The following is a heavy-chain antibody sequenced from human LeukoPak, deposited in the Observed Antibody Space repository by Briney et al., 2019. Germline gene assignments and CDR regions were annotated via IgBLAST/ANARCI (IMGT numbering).Heavy chain of an antibody. J-gene: IGHJ4*02. CDR2: IIPIFGTA. V-gene: IGHV1-69*13. CDR3: ATDLIAVAGTFLDY. D-gene: IGHD6-19*01. CDR1: GGTFSSYA. Sequence: ASVKVSCKASGGTFSSYAISWVRQAPGQGLEWMGGIIPIFGTANYAQKFQGRVTITADESTSTAYMELSSLRSEDTAVYYCATDLIAVAGTFLDYWGQGTLVTVSS.